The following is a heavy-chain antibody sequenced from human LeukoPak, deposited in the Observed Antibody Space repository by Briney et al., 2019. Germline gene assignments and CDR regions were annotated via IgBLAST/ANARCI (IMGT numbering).Heavy chain of an antibody. CDR1: GFTFSSYW. Sequence: AGGSLRLSCAASGFTFSSYWMHWVRQAPGKGLVWVSRINSDGSSTSYADSVKGRFTISRDNAKNTLYLQMNSLRAEDTAVYYCARDSVTTVTTYALDYWGQGTLVTVSS. V-gene: IGHV3-74*01. J-gene: IGHJ4*02. CDR2: INSDGSST. CDR3: ARDSVTTVTTYALDY. D-gene: IGHD4-17*01.